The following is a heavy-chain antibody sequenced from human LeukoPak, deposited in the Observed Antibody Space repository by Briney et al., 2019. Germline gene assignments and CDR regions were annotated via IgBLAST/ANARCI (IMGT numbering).Heavy chain of an antibody. Sequence: ASVKVSCKASGYTFTSYDINWVRQATGQGLEWMGWINPNSGNTGYAQKFQGRVTITRNTSISTAYMELSSLRSEDTAVYYCARKLGYCSSTSCYYWFDPWGQGTLVTVSS. CDR2: INPNSGNT. CDR1: GYTFTSYD. D-gene: IGHD2-2*01. CDR3: ARKLGYCSSTSCYYWFDP. J-gene: IGHJ5*02. V-gene: IGHV1-8*03.